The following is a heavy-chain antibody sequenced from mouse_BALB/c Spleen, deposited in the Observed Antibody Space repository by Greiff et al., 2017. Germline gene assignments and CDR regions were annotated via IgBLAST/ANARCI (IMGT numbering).Heavy chain of an antibody. CDR2: ISYDGSN. J-gene: IGHJ2*01. CDR1: GYSITSGYY. Sequence: EVHLVESGPGLVKPSQSLSLTCSVTGYSITSGYYWTWIRQFPGNKLEWMGYISYDGSNNYNPSLKNRISITRDTSKNQFFLKLNSVTTEDTATYYCARDGYYGDFDYWGQGTTLTVSS. V-gene: IGHV3-6*02. D-gene: IGHD2-3*01. CDR3: ARDGYYGDFDY.